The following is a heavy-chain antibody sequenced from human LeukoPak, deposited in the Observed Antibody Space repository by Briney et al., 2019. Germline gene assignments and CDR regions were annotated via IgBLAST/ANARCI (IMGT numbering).Heavy chain of an antibody. D-gene: IGHD4-17*01. J-gene: IGHJ4*02. Sequence: ASVKVSCKASGYTFTSYGISWVRQAPGQGLDWMGIISPSGGSTSYAQKFQGRVTMTRDTSTSTVYMELSSLRSEDTAVYYCARDSADYGDYDYWGQGTLVTVSS. CDR1: GYTFTSYG. V-gene: IGHV1-46*01. CDR2: ISPSGGST. CDR3: ARDSADYGDYDY.